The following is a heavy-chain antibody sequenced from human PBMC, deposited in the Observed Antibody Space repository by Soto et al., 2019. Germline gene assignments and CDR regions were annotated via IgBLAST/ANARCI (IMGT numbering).Heavy chain of an antibody. CDR1: GGSFSGYY. V-gene: IGHV4-34*01. CDR2: INHSGST. D-gene: IGHD3-22*01. Sequence: QVQLQQWGAGLLKPSETLSLTCAVYGGSFSGYYWSWIRQPPGKGLEWIGEINHSGSTNYNPSLKSRVTIXXDXSXXQFSLKLSSVTAADTAVYYCARPYYYDSSGRGLYYWGQGTLVTVSS. J-gene: IGHJ4*02. CDR3: ARPYYYDSSGRGLYY.